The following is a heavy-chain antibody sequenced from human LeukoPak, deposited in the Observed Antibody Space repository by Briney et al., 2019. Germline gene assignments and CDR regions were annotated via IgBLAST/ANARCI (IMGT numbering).Heavy chain of an antibody. CDR3: ARGSYYYGSGSYYHFDY. CDR1: GYTFTGYY. CDR2: INPNSGGT. Sequence: ASVKVSCKASGYTFTGYYMHWVRQAPGQGLEWMGWINPNSGGTNYAQKFQGWVTVTRDTSISTAYMELSRLRSDDTAVYYCARGSYYYGSGSYYHFDYWGQGTLVTVSS. D-gene: IGHD3-10*01. V-gene: IGHV1-2*04. J-gene: IGHJ4*02.